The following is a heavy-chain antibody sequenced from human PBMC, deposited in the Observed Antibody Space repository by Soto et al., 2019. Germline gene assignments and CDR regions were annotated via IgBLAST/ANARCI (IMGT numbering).Heavy chain of an antibody. CDR2: IIPVLGPA. V-gene: IGHV1-69*06. Sequence: QVQLVQSGAEVKKPGSSVKVSCKASGVTFNTFAISWVRQAPGQGLEWMGGIIPVLGPAFYAQKYQGRVTVTADRSTSTAYLELSSLRSEDTAVYLCVSAAKRYFDYWGQGTLVTVSS. CDR1: GVTFNTFA. J-gene: IGHJ4*02. CDR3: VSAAKRYFDY.